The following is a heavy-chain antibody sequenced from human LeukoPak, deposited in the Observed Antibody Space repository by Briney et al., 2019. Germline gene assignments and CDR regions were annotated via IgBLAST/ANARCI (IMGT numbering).Heavy chain of an antibody. J-gene: IGHJ4*02. CDR2: IYHSGST. Sequence: SETLSLTCTVSGGSISSYYWGWIRQPPGKGLEWIGSIYHSGSTYYNPSLKSRVTISVDTSRNQFSLNLSSVTAADTAVYYCARDRTGYDYWGQGTLVTVSS. V-gene: IGHV4-39*02. D-gene: IGHD1/OR15-1a*01. CDR1: GGSISSYY. CDR3: ARDRTGYDY.